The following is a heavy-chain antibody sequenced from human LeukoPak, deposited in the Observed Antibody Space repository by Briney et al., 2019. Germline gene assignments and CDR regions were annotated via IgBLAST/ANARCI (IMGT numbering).Heavy chain of an antibody. Sequence: PGGSLRLSCAASGFTLSGYWMTWVRQAPGKGLEWVANIKQDGSEKYYVDSVKGRFTISRDNAQNSLYLQMSSLRAEDTAVYYCARGRGIDYWGQGTLVTVSS. V-gene: IGHV3-7*03. J-gene: IGHJ4*02. D-gene: IGHD3-10*01. CDR2: IKQDGSEK. CDR1: GFTLSGYW. CDR3: ARGRGIDY.